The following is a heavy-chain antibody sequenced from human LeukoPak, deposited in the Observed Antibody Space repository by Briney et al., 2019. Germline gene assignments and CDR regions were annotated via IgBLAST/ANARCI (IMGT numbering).Heavy chain of an antibody. CDR3: ARGGYSSGWYYFDY. CDR2: IIPIFGTA. V-gene: IGHV1-69*05. CDR1: GGTFSSYA. Sequence: GSSVKVSCKASGGTFSSYAISWVRQAPGQGLEWMGRIIPIFGTANYAQKFQGRVTITTDESTSTAYMELSSLRPEDTAVYYCARGGYSSGWYYFDYWGQGTLVTVSS. D-gene: IGHD6-19*01. J-gene: IGHJ4*02.